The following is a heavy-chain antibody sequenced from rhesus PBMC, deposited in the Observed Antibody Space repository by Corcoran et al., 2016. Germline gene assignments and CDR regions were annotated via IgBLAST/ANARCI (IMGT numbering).Heavy chain of an antibody. D-gene: IGHD6-43*01. J-gene: IGHJ4*01. CDR3: ARVRGGSSSYFP. CDR1: GFSISTTGTG. Sequence: QVTLKESSPALVTPTQTLTLTSTFSGFSISTTGTGGGWIRQPPGKALEWLASIYWNDSKYYSTSLKSRLTISKDTSKNQVVLTMTNMDPVDTATYYCARVRGGSSSYFPWGQGVLVTVSS. CDR2: IYWNDSK. V-gene: IGHV2-95*01.